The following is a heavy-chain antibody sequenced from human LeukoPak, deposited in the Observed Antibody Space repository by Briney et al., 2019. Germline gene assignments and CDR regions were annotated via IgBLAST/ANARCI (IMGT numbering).Heavy chain of an antibody. Sequence: GGSLRLSCVASGFNFDDYGMNWVRQAPGQGLECLSGLNWNGGITGYADSVKGRFTISRDNAKNSLYLQINSLRADDTALYYCASGDFSLRGDAFDIWGQGTKVSVSS. D-gene: IGHD3-10*01. J-gene: IGHJ3*02. V-gene: IGHV3-20*04. CDR2: LNWNGGIT. CDR3: ASGDFSLRGDAFDI. CDR1: GFNFDDYG.